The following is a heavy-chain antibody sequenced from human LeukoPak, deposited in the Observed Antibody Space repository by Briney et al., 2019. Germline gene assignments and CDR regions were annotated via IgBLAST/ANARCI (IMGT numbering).Heavy chain of an antibody. J-gene: IGHJ4*02. Sequence: ASVKVSCKASGYTFTGYYMHWVRQALGQELEWMGWINPNSGGSDFAQKFQGRVTMTRDTSISAAYIEMRSLRSDDAAVYYCARVRAPSFAQGGFDYWGQGTLVTVSS. CDR2: INPNSGGS. CDR3: ARVRAPSFAQGGFDY. D-gene: IGHD3-16*01. CDR1: GYTFTGYY. V-gene: IGHV1-2*02.